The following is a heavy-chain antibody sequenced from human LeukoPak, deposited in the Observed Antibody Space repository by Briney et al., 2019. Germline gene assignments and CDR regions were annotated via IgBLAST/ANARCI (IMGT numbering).Heavy chain of an antibody. CDR2: ISPYGGNT. J-gene: IGHJ4*02. Sequence: GASVKVSCEASGYTFINYDITWVRQAPGQGREWMGWISPYGGNTNYTQILQGRVTNTADTSTSTAYMELRSLRSDDTAVYYCERVPPALSGWEIYFDYWGQGTLVTVSS. CDR3: ERVPPALSGWEIYFDY. CDR1: GYTFINYD. V-gene: IGHV1-18*01. D-gene: IGHD6-19*01.